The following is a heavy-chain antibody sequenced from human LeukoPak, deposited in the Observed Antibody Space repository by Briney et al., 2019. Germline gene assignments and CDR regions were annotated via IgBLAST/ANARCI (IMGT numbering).Heavy chain of an antibody. CDR1: GYTFTGYY. CDR3: ATDPKYDNSYYFDY. V-gene: IGHV1-2*02. Sequence: ASVKVSCKASGYTFTGYYMHWVRQAPGQGLEWMGWINPNSGGTNYAQKFQGRVTMTRDTSISTAYMELSRLRSDDTAVYYCATDPKYDNSYYFDYWGQGTLVTVSS. CDR2: INPNSGGT. J-gene: IGHJ4*02. D-gene: IGHD3-22*01.